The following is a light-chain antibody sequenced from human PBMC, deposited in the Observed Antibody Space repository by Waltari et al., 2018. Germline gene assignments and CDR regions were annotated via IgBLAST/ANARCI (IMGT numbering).Light chain of an antibody. V-gene: IGKV1-39*01. Sequence: DIQMTQSPSSLSASVGARVTITCRASPSISSYLNWYQQKPGRAPRLLIFAASNLQSGVPSRFSGSGSGTDFTLTISSLQPEDFATYYCQQSFNRPPTFGGGTKVEVK. CDR2: AAS. CDR1: PSISSY. J-gene: IGKJ4*01. CDR3: QQSFNRPPT.